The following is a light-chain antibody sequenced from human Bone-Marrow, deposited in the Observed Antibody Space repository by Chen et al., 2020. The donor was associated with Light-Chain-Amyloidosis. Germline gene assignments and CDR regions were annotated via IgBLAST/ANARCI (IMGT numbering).Light chain of an antibody. V-gene: IGLV3-21*02. CDR1: NIGSTS. CDR2: DDS. Sequence: SYVLTQPSSVSVAPGQTTTIACGGNNIGSTSVHWYQQTPGQAPLLVVYDDSDRPPGIPARLAGSNSGNTATLTISGVEAGDEADYYCQVWDRSSDRPVFGGGTKLTVL. CDR3: QVWDRSSDRPV. J-gene: IGLJ3*02.